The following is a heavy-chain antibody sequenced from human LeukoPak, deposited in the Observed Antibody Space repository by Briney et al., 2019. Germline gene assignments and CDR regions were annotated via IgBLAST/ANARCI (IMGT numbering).Heavy chain of an antibody. D-gene: IGHD2-15*01. V-gene: IGHV4-34*01. Sequence: SETLSLTCAVYGGSFSGYYWSWIRQPPGKGLEWIGEINHSGSTNYNPSLKSRVTISVDTSKNQFSLKLSSLTAADTAVYYRAGIVVVVAATNRAFDIWGQGTMVTVSS. CDR2: INHSGST. CDR1: GGSFSGYY. J-gene: IGHJ3*02. CDR3: AGIVVVVAATNRAFDI.